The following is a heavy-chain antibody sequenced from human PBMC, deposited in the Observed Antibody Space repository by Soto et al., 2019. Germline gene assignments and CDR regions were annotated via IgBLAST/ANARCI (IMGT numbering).Heavy chain of an antibody. V-gene: IGHV4-39*01. CDR2: IYYSGST. CDR3: ARRTRRDGYKAFDY. J-gene: IGHJ4*02. D-gene: IGHD5-12*01. Sequence: QLQLQESGPGLVKPSETLSLTCTVSGGSISSSSYYWGWIRQPPGKGLEWIGSIYYSGSTYYNPSLKSRVTISVDRSKNQFSLKVSSVTAGDTAVYYCARRTRRDGYKAFDYWGQGTLVTVSS. CDR1: GGSISSSSYY.